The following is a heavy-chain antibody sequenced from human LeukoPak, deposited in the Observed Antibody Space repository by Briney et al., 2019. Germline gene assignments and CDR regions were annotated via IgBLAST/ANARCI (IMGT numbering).Heavy chain of an antibody. Sequence: GGSLRLSCAASGFTFSSYAMSWVRQAPGKGLEWVSAISGSGGSTYYADSVKGRFTISRDNAKNSLYLQMNSLRAEDTAVYYCARELIYCSSTSCYPSAGFDYWGQGTLVTVSS. D-gene: IGHD2-2*01. V-gene: IGHV3-23*01. CDR2: ISGSGGST. J-gene: IGHJ4*02. CDR1: GFTFSSYA. CDR3: ARELIYCSSTSCYPSAGFDY.